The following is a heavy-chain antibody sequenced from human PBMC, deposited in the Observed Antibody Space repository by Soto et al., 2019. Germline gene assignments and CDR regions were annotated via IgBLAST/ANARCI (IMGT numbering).Heavy chain of an antibody. Sequence: ASVKVSCKASGYTFTGYYMHWVRQAPGQGLEWMGWINPNSGGTNYAQKFQGWVTMTRDTSISTAYMELSRLRSDDTAVYYCARKANYYYYMDVWRKGTTVTVSS. J-gene: IGHJ6*03. D-gene: IGHD1-26*01. CDR3: ARKANYYYYMDV. V-gene: IGHV1-2*04. CDR2: INPNSGGT. CDR1: GYTFTGYY.